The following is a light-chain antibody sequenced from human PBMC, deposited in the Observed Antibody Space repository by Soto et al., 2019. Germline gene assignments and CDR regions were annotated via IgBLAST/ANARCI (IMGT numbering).Light chain of an antibody. CDR2: DVS. V-gene: IGLV2-14*03. J-gene: IGLJ1*01. CDR3: NSYTTSSTYV. Sequence: QSALTQPASVSGSPGQSIAISCTGTSSDVGGYNYVSWYQQHPGKAPKLMIYDVSNRPSGVSDLFSGSKSGNTASLTISGLQADDEADYYCNSYTTSSTYVFGTGTKLTVL. CDR1: SSDVGGYNY.